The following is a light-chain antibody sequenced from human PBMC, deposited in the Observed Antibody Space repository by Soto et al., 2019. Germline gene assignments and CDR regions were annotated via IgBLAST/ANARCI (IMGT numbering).Light chain of an antibody. CDR2: SNN. J-gene: IGLJ2*01. CDR3: AAWDDSLSGLV. V-gene: IGLV1-47*02. Sequence: QSVLTQPPSASRTPGQRVTISCSGSSSNIGSNYVYWYQQLPGTAPKLLIYSNNQRPSGVPDRFSGSKSGTSASLAISGLRSEDEADYYCAAWDDSLSGLVFGGGTKLTVL. CDR1: SSNIGSNY.